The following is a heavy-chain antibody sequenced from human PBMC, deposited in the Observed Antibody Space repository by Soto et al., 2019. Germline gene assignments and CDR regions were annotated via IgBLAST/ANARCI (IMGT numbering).Heavy chain of an antibody. CDR3: ARGSSGIAARPRYFDL. CDR2: LNHSGST. V-gene: IGHV4-34*01. J-gene: IGHJ2*01. CDR1: GGSFSGYY. Sequence: QVQLQQWGAGLLKPSETLSLTCAVYGGSFSGYYWSWIRQPPGKGLEWIGELNHSGSTNYNPSLKSRVNISVDTSKNQFSLKLSSVTAADTAVYYCARGSSGIAARPRYFDLWGRGTLVTVSS. D-gene: IGHD6-6*01.